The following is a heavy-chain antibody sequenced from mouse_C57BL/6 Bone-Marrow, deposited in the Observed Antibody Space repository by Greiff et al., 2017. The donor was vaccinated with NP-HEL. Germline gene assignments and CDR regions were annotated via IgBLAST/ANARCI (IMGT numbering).Heavy chain of an antibody. D-gene: IGHD3-1*01. CDR3: ARYGWGYYYAMDY. V-gene: IGHV1-64*01. J-gene: IGHJ4*01. Sequence: QVQLQQPGAELVKPGASVKLSCTASGYTFTSYWMHWVKQRPGQGLEWIGMIHPNSGSTNYHEKFKSKATLTVDKSSSTAYMQLSSLTSEDSAVYYCARYGWGYYYAMDYWGQGTSVTVSS. CDR2: IHPNSGST. CDR1: GYTFTSYW.